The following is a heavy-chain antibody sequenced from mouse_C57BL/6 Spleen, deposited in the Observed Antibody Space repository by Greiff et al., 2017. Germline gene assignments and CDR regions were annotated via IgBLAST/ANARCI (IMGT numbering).Heavy chain of an antibody. J-gene: IGHJ4*01. D-gene: IGHD1-1*01. CDR1: GYTFTSYW. V-gene: IGHV1-55*01. CDR2: IYPGSGST. Sequence: QVQLQQSGAELVKPGASVKMSCKASGYTFTSYWITWVKQRPGQGLEWIGDIYPGSGSTNYNEKFKSKATLTVDTSSSTAYMQLSSLTSEDSAVYYCARRPITTVVPYYAMDYWGQGTSVTVSS. CDR3: ARRPITTVVPYYAMDY.